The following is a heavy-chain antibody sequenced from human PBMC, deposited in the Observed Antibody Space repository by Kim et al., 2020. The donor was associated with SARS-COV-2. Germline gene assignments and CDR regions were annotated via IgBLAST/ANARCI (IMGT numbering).Heavy chain of an antibody. D-gene: IGHD3-3*01. J-gene: IGHJ4*02. Sequence: LQSRVTISVDTSRNQFSLKLSSVTAADTAVYYCARSPQFWSGSLYYFDYWGQGTLVTVSS. CDR3: ARSPQFWSGSLYYFDY. V-gene: IGHV4-30-2*04.